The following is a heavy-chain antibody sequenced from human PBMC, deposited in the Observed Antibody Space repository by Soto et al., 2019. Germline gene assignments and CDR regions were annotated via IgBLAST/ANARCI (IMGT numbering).Heavy chain of an antibody. CDR3: ARESITGTRWFDP. J-gene: IGHJ5*02. Sequence: ASVKVSCKASGYTFTSYYMHWVRQAPGQGLEWMGIINPSGGSTSYAQKFQGRVTMTRDTSTSTVYMELSSLRPEDTAVYYCARESITGTRWFDPWGQGTLVTVSS. CDR2: INPSGGST. V-gene: IGHV1-46*01. CDR1: GYTFTSYY. D-gene: IGHD1-20*01.